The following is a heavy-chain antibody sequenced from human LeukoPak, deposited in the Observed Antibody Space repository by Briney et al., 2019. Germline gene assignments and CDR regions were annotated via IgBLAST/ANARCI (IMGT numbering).Heavy chain of an antibody. CDR1: GFTVSSNY. CDR3: ARAVWFGESYFDY. J-gene: IGHJ4*02. D-gene: IGHD3-10*01. CDR2: IYSGGST. V-gene: IGHV3-53*01. Sequence: GGSLRLSCAASGFTVSSNYMSWVRQAPGKGLEWVSVIYSGGSTYYADSVKGRFTISRDNSKNTLYLQMNSLRAEDTAVYYCARAVWFGESYFDYWGQGTLVTVSS.